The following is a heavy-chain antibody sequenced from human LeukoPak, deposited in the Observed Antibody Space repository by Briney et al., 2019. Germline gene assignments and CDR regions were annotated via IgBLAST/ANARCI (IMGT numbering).Heavy chain of an antibody. V-gene: IGHV4-59*01. CDR1: GGSISSYY. Sequence: SETLSLTCTVSGGSISSYYWSWIRQPPGKGLEWIGYIYYSGSTNYNPSLKSRVTISVDTSKNQFSLKLSSVTAADTAVYYCARATSSYFYYMDVWGKGTTVTISS. D-gene: IGHD5-12*01. CDR3: ARATSSYFYYMDV. CDR2: IYYSGST. J-gene: IGHJ6*03.